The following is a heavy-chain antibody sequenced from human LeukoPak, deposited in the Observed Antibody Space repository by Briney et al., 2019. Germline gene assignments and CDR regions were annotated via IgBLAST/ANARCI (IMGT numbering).Heavy chain of an antibody. CDR1: GGSISSSSYY. CDR3: ASPGGSCYFDY. Sequence: SETLSLTCTVSGGSISSSSYYWGWIRQPPGKGLEWIGSIYYSGSTYYNPSLKSRVTISVDTSKNQFSLKLSSVTAADTAVYYCASPGGSCYFDYWGQGTLVTVSS. J-gene: IGHJ4*02. V-gene: IGHV4-39*01. D-gene: IGHD1-26*01. CDR2: IYYSGST.